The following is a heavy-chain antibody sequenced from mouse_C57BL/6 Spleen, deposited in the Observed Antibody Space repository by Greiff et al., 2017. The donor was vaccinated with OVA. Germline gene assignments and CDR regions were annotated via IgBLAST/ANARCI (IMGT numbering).Heavy chain of an antibody. J-gene: IGHJ4*01. D-gene: IGHD2-14*01. CDR1: GYTFTSYW. CDR2: IDPSDSYT. CDR3: ARRYYDAMDY. V-gene: IGHV1-69*01. Sequence: VKLQQPGAELVMPGASVKLSCKASGYTFTSYWMHWVKQRPGQGLEWIGEIDPSDSYTNYNQKFKGKSTLTVDKSSSTAYMQLSSLTSEDSAVYYCARRYYDAMDYWGQGTSVTVSS.